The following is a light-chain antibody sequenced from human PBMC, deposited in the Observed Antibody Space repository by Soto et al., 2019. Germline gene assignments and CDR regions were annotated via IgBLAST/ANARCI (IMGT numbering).Light chain of an antibody. CDR3: CSYAGSSAWV. V-gene: IGLV2-23*01. J-gene: IGLJ3*02. CDR2: EGS. CDR1: SSDVGSYNL. Sequence: QSVLTQPASVSGSPGQSITISCTGTSSDVGSYNLVSWYQQHPGKAPKLMIYEGSKRPSGVSNRFSGSKSGNTASLTISGRQAEDEADDYCCSYAGSSAWVFGGGTKVTVL.